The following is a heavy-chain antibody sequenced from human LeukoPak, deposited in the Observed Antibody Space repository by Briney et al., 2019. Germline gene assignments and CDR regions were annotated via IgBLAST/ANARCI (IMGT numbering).Heavy chain of an antibody. CDR1: GFTFDDYA. J-gene: IGHJ4*02. V-gene: IGHV3-9*01. Sequence: PGGSLRLSCAASGFTFDDYAMHRVRQAPGKGLEWVSGISWNSGSIGYADSVKGRFSISRDNAKNSLYLQMNSLRAEDTAVYYCARDLTTFGGVIALDYWGQGTLVTVSS. D-gene: IGHD3-16*02. CDR2: ISWNSGSI. CDR3: ARDLTTFGGVIALDY.